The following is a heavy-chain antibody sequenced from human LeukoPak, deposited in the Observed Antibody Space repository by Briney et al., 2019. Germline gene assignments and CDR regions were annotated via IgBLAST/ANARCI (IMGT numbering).Heavy chain of an antibody. D-gene: IGHD3-10*01. CDR2: ISSGGSSI. V-gene: IGHV3-48*01. CDR3: ASDTYGSGSYYNAPLDY. CDR1: GFTFSSYS. Sequence: LAGGSLRLSCAASGFTFSSYSMNWGRQAPGKGLEWVSYISSGGSSIYYADSVKGRFTISRDNAKNSLYLQMNSLRAEDTAVYYCASDTYGSGSYYNAPLDYWGQGTLVTVSS. J-gene: IGHJ4*02.